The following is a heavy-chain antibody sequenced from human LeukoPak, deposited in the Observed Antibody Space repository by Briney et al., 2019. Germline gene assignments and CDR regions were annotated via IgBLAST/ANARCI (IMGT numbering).Heavy chain of an antibody. Sequence: GGSLRLSCAASGFPFSASAMTWVRQAPGEGLEWVSHILSTGTTYYADSVRGRFTISRDNSKNTLYLLKTSLRADDTAVYYCATVKYDYGDPVGWFDPWGQGTLVTVSS. V-gene: IGHV3-23*01. CDR1: GFPFSASA. CDR3: ATVKYDYGDPVGWFDP. J-gene: IGHJ5*02. CDR2: ILSTGTT. D-gene: IGHD4-17*01.